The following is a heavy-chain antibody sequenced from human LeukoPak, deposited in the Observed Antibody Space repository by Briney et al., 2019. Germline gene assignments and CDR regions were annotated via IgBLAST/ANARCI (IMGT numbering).Heavy chain of an antibody. J-gene: IGHJ4*02. CDR1: GFTFSSYG. D-gene: IGHD3-22*01. CDR2: IRYDGSNK. CDR3: AKAWGYYDSSGYYYDY. Sequence: GGSLRLSCAASGFTFSSYGMHWVRQAPGKGLEWVAFIRYDGSNKYYADSVKGRFTISRDNSKNTLYLQMNSLRAEDTALYYCAKAWGYYDSSGYYYDYWGQGTLVTVSS. V-gene: IGHV3-30*02.